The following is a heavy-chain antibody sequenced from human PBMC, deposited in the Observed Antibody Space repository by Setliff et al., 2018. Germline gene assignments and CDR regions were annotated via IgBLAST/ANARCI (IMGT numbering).Heavy chain of an antibody. D-gene: IGHD3-10*01. V-gene: IGHV4-38-2*02. CDR3: ARDHGRIAMVRGVL. CDR2: IYHSGST. Sequence: SETLSLTCTVSGGSISSHYWSWIRQPPGKGLEWIGSIYHSGSTYYNPSLKSRVTISVDTSKNQFSLMLSSVTAADTDVYYCARDHGRIAMVRGVLWGQGALVTVSS. CDR1: GGSISSHY. J-gene: IGHJ4*02.